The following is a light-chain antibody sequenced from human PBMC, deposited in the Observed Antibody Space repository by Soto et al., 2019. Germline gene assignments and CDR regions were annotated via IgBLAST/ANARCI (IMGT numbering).Light chain of an antibody. J-gene: IGLJ3*02. V-gene: IGLV2-14*01. CDR2: EVR. Sequence: QSALTQPASVSGSPGQSITIACTGTNRDVGSYNLVSWYQQRPGEAPKLIISEVRNRPSGISYRFTGSKSGNTASLTISGLQAEDEADYYSSSYTTARTLVFGGGTKLTVL. CDR3: SSYTTARTLV. CDR1: NRDVGSYNL.